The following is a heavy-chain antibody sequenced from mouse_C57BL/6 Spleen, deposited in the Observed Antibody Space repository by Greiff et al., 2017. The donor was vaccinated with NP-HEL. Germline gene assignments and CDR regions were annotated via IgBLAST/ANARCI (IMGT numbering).Heavy chain of an antibody. D-gene: IGHD1-1*01. V-gene: IGHV1-61*01. CDR2: IYPSDSET. CDR1: GYTFTSYW. CDR3: AREDYGSSRFAH. J-gene: IGHJ3*01. Sequence: QVQLQQPGAELVRPGSSVKLSCKASGYTFTSYWMDWVKQRPGQGLEWIGNIYPSDSETHYNQKFKDKATLTVDKSSSTAYMQLSSLTSEDSAVYNCAREDYGSSRFAHWGQGSLVTVSA.